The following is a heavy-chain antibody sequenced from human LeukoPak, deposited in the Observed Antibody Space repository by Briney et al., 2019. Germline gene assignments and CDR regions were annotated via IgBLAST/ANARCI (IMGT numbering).Heavy chain of an antibody. CDR2: MNHSGST. Sequence: SETLSLTCAVYGGSFSGYYWSWIRQPPGKGLEWIGEMNHSGSTNYNPSLKSRVTISVDTSKNQFSLRLSSVTATDTAVYYCARRLGRKFGERFYYYHYMDVWGKGTTVTVSS. D-gene: IGHD3-10*01. V-gene: IGHV4-34*01. CDR3: ARRLGRKFGERFYYYHYMDV. J-gene: IGHJ6*03. CDR1: GGSFSGYY.